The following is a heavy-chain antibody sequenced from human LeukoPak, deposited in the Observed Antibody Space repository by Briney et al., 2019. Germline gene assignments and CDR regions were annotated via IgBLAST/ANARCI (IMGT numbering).Heavy chain of an antibody. D-gene: IGHD2-2*01. V-gene: IGHV3-74*01. Sequence: GGSLRLSCAASGDYWMHWVRQARGKGLVWVSHINSGGSWTSYADSVKGRFTISKDNAKNTVYLQMNNLRAEDTAVYYCVSFYETYWGRGTLVTVSS. J-gene: IGHJ4*02. CDR3: VSFYETY. CDR1: GDYW. CDR2: INSGGSWT.